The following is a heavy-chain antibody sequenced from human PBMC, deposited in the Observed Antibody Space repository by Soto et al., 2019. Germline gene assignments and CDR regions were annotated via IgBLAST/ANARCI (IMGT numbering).Heavy chain of an antibody. CDR1: GFTFSSYG. D-gene: IGHD3-10*01. J-gene: IGHJ4*01. CDR3: AKRMRFGDMSEDTLDY. V-gene: IGHV3-30*18. Sequence: GGSLRLSCAASGFTFSSYGMHWVRQAPGKGLEWVEVISYDGSNKYYADSVKGRFTISRDNSKNTLYLQMNSLRAEDTAVYYCAKRMRFGDMSEDTLDYWGHGTLVTVSS. CDR2: ISYDGSNK.